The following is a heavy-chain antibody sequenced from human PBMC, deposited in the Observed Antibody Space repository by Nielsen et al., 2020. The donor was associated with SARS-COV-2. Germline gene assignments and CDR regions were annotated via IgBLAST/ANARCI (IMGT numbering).Heavy chain of an antibody. D-gene: IGHD2-2*01. J-gene: IGHJ4*02. CDR2: ISSSSSTI. CDR1: GFTFSSYS. V-gene: IGHV3-48*01. Sequence: GSLKISCAASGFTFSSYSMNWVRQAPGKGLEWVSYISSSSSTIYYADSVKGRFTISRDNSRNTVYLQMNSLKVEDTAVYFCARETIDHTSSFIDYWGQGTLVTVSS. CDR3: ARETIDHTSSFIDY.